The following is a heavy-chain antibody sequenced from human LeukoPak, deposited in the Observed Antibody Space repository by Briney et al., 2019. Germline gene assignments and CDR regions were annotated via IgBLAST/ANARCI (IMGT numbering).Heavy chain of an antibody. D-gene: IGHD3-9*01. CDR2: IYYSGST. CDR1: GGSISEYY. Sequence: NPSETLSLTCTVSGGSISEYYWSWIRQPPGKRLEWIGYIYYSGSTNYNPSLKSRVTISVDTSKNQFSLKLRSVTAADTALYYCARGVRYFVLDGFDISGRGTMVTVSS. J-gene: IGHJ3*02. CDR3: ARGVRYFVLDGFDI. V-gene: IGHV4-59*01.